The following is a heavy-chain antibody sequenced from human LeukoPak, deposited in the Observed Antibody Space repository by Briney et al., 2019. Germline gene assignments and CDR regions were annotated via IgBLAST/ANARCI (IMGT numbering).Heavy chain of an antibody. CDR2: ISGSGSTT. J-gene: IGHJ4*02. D-gene: IGHD6-19*01. CDR1: GFTFSTYA. V-gene: IGHV3-23*01. CDR3: AKGSPVAFFES. Sequence: GGSLRLSCLASGFTFSTYAMSWVRQAPGKGLEWVSGISGSGSTTFFGDSVKGRFIISRDNSKNTVYLQMNSLRVDDTAVYYCAKGSPVAFFESWGQGILVSVSS.